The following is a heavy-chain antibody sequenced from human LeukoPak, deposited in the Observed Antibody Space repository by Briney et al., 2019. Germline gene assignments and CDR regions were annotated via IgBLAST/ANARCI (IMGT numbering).Heavy chain of an antibody. D-gene: IGHD4-23*01. CDR3: ARSYGGTQGFDY. Sequence: ASVKVSCKASGYTFTNYAVHWVRQAPGQRLEWMGWINGGSGNTKYSQKFQGRVTFTRDTSVSTAYMELSGLRSEDTAVYYCARSYGGTQGFDYWGQGTLVTVSS. CDR1: GYTFTNYA. CDR2: INGGSGNT. V-gene: IGHV1-3*01. J-gene: IGHJ4*02.